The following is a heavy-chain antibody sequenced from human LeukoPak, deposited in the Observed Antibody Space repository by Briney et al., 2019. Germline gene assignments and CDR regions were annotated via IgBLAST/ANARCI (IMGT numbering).Heavy chain of an antibody. V-gene: IGHV4-39*01. CDR3: ARLSYGSGSHYNFYFDY. J-gene: IGHJ4*02. D-gene: IGHD3-10*01. CDR1: GGSFSNYY. CDR2: IYYSGNT. Sequence: PSETLSLTCAVYGGSFSNYYWGWIRQPPGKGLEWIGSIYYSGNTYYNASLKSRVTISVDASKNQFSLSLSSVTAADTAVYYCARLSYGSGSHYNFYFDYWGQGTLVTVSA.